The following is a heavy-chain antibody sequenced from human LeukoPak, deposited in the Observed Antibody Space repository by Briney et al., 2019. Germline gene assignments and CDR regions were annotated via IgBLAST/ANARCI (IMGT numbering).Heavy chain of an antibody. CDR2: ISWNSGSI. D-gene: IGHD3-22*01. CDR3: AKGYYYDSSGYLTPFDY. Sequence: GGSLRLSCAASGFTFSSYGMHWVRQAPGKGLEWVSGISWNSGSIGYADSVKGRFTISRDNAKNSLYLQMNSLRAEDTALYYCAKGYYYDSSGYLTPFDYWGQGTLVTVSS. J-gene: IGHJ4*02. V-gene: IGHV3-9*01. CDR1: GFTFSSYG.